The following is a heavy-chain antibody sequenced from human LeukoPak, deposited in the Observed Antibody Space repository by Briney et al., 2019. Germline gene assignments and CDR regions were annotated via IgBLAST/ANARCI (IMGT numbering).Heavy chain of an antibody. CDR2: INHSGST. J-gene: IGHJ3*02. CDR1: GGSFSGYY. Sequence: PSETLSLTCAVYGGSFSGYYWSWLRQPPGKGLEWIGEINHSGSTNYNPSLKSRVTISVDTSKNQFSLKLSSVTAADTAVYYCARGPPSLRVILTGYYSSDAFDIWGQGTMVTVSS. V-gene: IGHV4-34*01. CDR3: ARGPPSLRVILTGYYSSDAFDI. D-gene: IGHD3-9*01.